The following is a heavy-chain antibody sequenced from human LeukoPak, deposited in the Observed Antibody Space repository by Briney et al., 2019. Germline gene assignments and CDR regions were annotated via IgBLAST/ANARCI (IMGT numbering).Heavy chain of an antibody. CDR2: IIPIFGTA. CDR1: GGTFSSYA. J-gene: IGHJ6*02. V-gene: IGHV1-69*13. D-gene: IGHD4-11*01. Sequence: GASVKVSCKASGGTFSSYAISWVRQAPGQGLEWMGGIIPIFGTANYAQKFQGRVTITADESTSTAYMELSSLRSEDTAVYYCAGTGSNYRGFYGMDVWGQGTTVTVSS. CDR3: AGTGSNYRGFYGMDV.